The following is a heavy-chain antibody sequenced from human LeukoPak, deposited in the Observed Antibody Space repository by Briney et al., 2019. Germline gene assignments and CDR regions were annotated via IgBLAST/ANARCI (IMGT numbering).Heavy chain of an antibody. V-gene: IGHV3-30-3*01. J-gene: IGHJ4*02. Sequence: GGSLRPSCAASGFTFSRYVMHWVRQAPGKGLEWVSVISSEGSMKDYADSVKGRFTVSRDNSRNTLYLQMSSLRADDTGLYYCARGNGVMAATIEDYWGQGTLVTVSS. CDR1: GFTFSRYV. CDR3: ARGNGVMAATIEDY. D-gene: IGHD5-12*01. CDR2: ISSEGSMK.